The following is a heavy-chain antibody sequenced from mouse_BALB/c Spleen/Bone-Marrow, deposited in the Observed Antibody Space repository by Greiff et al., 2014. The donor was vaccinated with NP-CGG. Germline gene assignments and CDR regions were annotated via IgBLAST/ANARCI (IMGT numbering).Heavy chain of an antibody. J-gene: IGHJ1*01. V-gene: IGHV1S137*01. CDR3: ARDGSSWGYFDD. D-gene: IGHD1-1*01. CDR2: ISTYYGDA. CDR1: GYTFTDYA. Sequence: VQLQQSGAELVRPGVSVKISCKGSGYTFTDYAMHWVKQSHAKSLEWIGVISTYYGDASYNQKFKGKATMTVDKSSSTAYMELTRPTAESAAIYYCARDGSSWGYFDDWGPGTTVTVSS.